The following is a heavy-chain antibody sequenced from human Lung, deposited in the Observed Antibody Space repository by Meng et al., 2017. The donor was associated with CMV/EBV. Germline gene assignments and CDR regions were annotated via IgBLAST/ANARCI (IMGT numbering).Heavy chain of an antibody. J-gene: IGHJ5*02. CDR1: GGSFSGYY. Sequence: SETLSLXXAVYGGSFSGYYWSWIRQPPGKGLEWIGEINHSGSTNYNPSLKSRVTISVDTSKNQFSLKLSSVTAADTAVYYCASASIGWYNNWFDPWGQGTLVTVSS. V-gene: IGHV4-34*01. CDR2: INHSGST. D-gene: IGHD6-19*01. CDR3: ASASIGWYNNWFDP.